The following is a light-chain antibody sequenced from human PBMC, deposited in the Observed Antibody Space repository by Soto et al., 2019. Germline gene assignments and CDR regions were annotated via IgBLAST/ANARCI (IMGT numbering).Light chain of an antibody. V-gene: IGKV3-11*01. CDR3: QQRSNWPPWT. J-gene: IGKJ1*01. CDR2: DSS. Sequence: EIVLTQSPATLSLSPGXRATLSCRTSQSVGSSLAWYQQKPGQPPRLLIYDSSNRATGIPGRFSGSGSGTDFTLTISSLEPEDFAVYYCQQRSNWPPWTFGQGTKVDIK. CDR1: QSVGSS.